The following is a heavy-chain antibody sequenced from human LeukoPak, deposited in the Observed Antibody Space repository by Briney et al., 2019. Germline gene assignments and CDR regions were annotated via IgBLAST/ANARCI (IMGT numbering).Heavy chain of an antibody. J-gene: IGHJ4*02. CDR3: ARGRGTARSRRIDY. Sequence: SETLSLTCTVSGGSMSSGHYYWSWIRQHPGKGLEWIGYIYYSGSTYYTPSLKSRVTISLDTSQNQFFLKLNSVTAADTAVYYCARGRGTARSRRIDYWGQGTLVTVSS. D-gene: IGHD1-7*01. CDR1: GGSMSSGHYY. CDR2: IYYSGST. V-gene: IGHV4-31*03.